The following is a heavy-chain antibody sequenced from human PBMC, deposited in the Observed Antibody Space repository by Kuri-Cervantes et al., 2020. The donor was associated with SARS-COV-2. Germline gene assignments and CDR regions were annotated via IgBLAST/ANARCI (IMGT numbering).Heavy chain of an antibody. D-gene: IGHD6-6*01. J-gene: IGHJ5*02. CDR3: TRETYSSSYRFGP. Sequence: GESLKISCAASGFTFSNAWMNWVRQAPGKGLEWVGRIKSKTDGGTTDYAAPVKGRFTISRDDSKNTLYLQMNSLKTEDTAVYYCTRETYSSSYRFGPWGQGTLVTVSS. V-gene: IGHV3-15*07. CDR1: GFTFSNAW. CDR2: IKSKTDGGTT.